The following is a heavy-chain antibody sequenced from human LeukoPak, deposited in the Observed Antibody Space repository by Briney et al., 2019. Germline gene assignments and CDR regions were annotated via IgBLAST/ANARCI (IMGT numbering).Heavy chain of an antibody. Sequence: PGGSLRLSCAASGFTFSSYTLTWVRQAPGKGLEWVAFIKFHGHETFYADSVEGRFTFSRDNSKNTLYLQMNSLRAEDTAVYYCARAPQNPYGSGSYFHAEYFQHWGQGTLVTVSS. J-gene: IGHJ1*01. V-gene: IGHV3-30*04. D-gene: IGHD3-10*01. CDR2: IKFHGHET. CDR3: ARAPQNPYGSGSYFHAEYFQH. CDR1: GFTFSSYT.